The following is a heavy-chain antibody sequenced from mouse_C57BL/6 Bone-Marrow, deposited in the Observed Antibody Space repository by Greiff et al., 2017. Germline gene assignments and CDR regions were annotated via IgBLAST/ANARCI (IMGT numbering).Heavy chain of an antibody. CDR2: IYPGNSDT. J-gene: IGHJ2*01. V-gene: IGHV1-5*01. CDR3: TRGNVLYYFDY. CDR1: GYTFTSYW. Sequence: VQLQQSGTVLARPGASVKMSCKTSGYTFTSYWMHWVKQRPGQGLEWIGAIYPGNSDTSYNQKFKGKANLTAVTSASTAYMELSCLTNEDSAVYYCTRGNVLYYFDYWGQGTTLTVSS.